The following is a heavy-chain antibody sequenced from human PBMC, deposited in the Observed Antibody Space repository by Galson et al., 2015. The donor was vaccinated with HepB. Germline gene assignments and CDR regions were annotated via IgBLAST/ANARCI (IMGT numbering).Heavy chain of an antibody. CDR1: GFSLSTSGVG. D-gene: IGHD2-21*02. J-gene: IGHJ4*02. CDR2: LYWNDDK. Sequence: PVLVKPTQTLTLTCTFSGFSLSTSGVGVGWIRQPPGKALEWLALLYWNDDKRYSPSLKSRLTITKDTSKNQVVLTMTNMDPVDTATYYCALDIWPSDCGGDCAQGYWGQGTLVTVSS. CDR3: ALDIWPSDCGGDCAQGY. V-gene: IGHV2-5*01.